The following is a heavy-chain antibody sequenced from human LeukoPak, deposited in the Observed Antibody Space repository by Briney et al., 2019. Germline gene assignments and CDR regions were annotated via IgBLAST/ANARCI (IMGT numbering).Heavy chain of an antibody. Sequence: SVKVSCKASGGTFSSYAISWVRQAPGQGLEWMGRIIRIFGTANYAQKFQGRVTITTDESTSTAYMELSSLRSEDTAVYYCARDLAGGYDIDAFDIWGQGTMVTVSS. V-gene: IGHV1-69*05. CDR2: IIRIFGTA. CDR1: GGTFSSYA. D-gene: IGHD5-12*01. J-gene: IGHJ3*02. CDR3: ARDLAGGYDIDAFDI.